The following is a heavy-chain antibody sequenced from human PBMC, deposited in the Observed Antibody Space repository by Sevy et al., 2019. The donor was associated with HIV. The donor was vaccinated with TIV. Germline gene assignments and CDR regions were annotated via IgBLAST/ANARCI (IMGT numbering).Heavy chain of an antibody. CDR3: ARDGGTVPHDY. Sequence: GGSLRLSCAASGFTFSIYTMSWVRQAPGKGLEWVSTFCFGGSTIHYADSVKDRYTISRDNSKNTLYLQMNSLRDDDTAVYYWARDGGTVPHDYWGQGTLVTVSS. CDR1: GFTFSIYT. V-gene: IGHV3-23*01. J-gene: IGHJ4*02. D-gene: IGHD2-8*02. CDR2: FCFGGSTI.